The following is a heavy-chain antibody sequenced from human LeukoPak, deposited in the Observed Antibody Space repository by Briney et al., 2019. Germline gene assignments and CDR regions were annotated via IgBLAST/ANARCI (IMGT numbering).Heavy chain of an antibody. CDR2: ISGSGGST. CDR1: GFTFSSYA. CDR3: AKGVGSASPYYFDY. V-gene: IGHV3-23*01. D-gene: IGHD2-2*01. Sequence: GGSLRLSCAASGFTFSSYAMTWVRQAPGKGLEWVSGISGSGGSTYYADSVKGRFTISRGNSRNTLYLQMNSLRAEDTAIYYCAKGVGSASPYYFDYWGQGTLVTVSS. J-gene: IGHJ4*02.